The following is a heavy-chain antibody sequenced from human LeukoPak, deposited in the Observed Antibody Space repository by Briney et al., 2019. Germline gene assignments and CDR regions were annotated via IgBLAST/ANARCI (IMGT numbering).Heavy chain of an antibody. Sequence: GGSLRLSCAASGFTVSSNYMSWVRQAPGKGLEWVSVIYSGGSTYYADSVKGRFTISRDNSKNTLYLQTNSLRAEDTAVYYCARVYKGFYFDYWGQGTLVTVSS. J-gene: IGHJ4*02. CDR2: IYSGGST. CDR1: GFTVSSNY. V-gene: IGHV3-53*01. CDR3: ARVYKGFYFDY. D-gene: IGHD5-24*01.